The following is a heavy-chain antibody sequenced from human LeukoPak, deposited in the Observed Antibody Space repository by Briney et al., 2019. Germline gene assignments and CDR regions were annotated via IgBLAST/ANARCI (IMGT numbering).Heavy chain of an antibody. CDR3: AEATGGGLWHHLDY. D-gene: IGHD3-10*01. CDR2: ISGSDGYT. Sequence: PGGSLRLACAASGFTFSTDAMSWVRQAPGKGLEWVSGISGSDGYTYYADSVKGPGTISRYNSKNTLFLYMNSLRSNDTAAYYFAEATGGGLWHHLDYWGQGTLVTVSS. V-gene: IGHV3-23*01. J-gene: IGHJ4*02. CDR1: GFTFSTDA.